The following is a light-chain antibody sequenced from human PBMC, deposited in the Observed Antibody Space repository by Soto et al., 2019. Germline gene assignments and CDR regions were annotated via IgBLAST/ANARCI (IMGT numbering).Light chain of an antibody. Sequence: IVLIQSPATLSVSPGERATLSCRASQSVSGNLAWYQQKPGQAPRLLIYGASTRATGIPARFSGSGSGTEFTLTISGLQADDFATYYCQQYSSHRTFGQGTKVDIK. CDR1: QSVSGN. CDR2: GAS. CDR3: QQYSSHRT. V-gene: IGKV3-15*01. J-gene: IGKJ1*01.